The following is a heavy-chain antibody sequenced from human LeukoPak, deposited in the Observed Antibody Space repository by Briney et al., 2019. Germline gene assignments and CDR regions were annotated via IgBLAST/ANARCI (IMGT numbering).Heavy chain of an antibody. V-gene: IGHV3-21*01. CDR3: AKDLVELRGLRGYCSGGSCLGPYYYYYGMDV. Sequence: GGSLRLSCAASGFTFSSYNMNWVRQAPGKGLEWVSSISRTSSYIYYADSVKGRFTISRDNAQHSLYLQMNSLRAEDTAVYYCAKDLVELRGLRGYCSGGSCLGPYYYYYGMDVWGQGTTVTVSS. J-gene: IGHJ6*02. D-gene: IGHD2-15*01. CDR2: ISRTSSYI. CDR1: GFTFSSYN.